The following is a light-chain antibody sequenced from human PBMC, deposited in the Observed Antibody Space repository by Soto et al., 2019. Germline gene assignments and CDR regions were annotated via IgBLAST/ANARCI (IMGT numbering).Light chain of an antibody. V-gene: IGKV1-5*01. CDR1: QTTNTW. CDR2: DAS. J-gene: IGKJ2*01. Sequence: DLQINQITSTLSASVGDRVTITCRASQTTNTWLAWYQQKPGTAPKLLIYDASSLEGGVPSRFSASGSGTEFTLTISSLQPDDHATYYCQQYISYPYTCGQGTKVDIK. CDR3: QQYISYPYT.